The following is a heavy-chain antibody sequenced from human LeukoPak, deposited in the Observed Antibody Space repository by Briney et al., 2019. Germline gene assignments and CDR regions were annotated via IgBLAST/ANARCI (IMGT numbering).Heavy chain of an antibody. CDR1: GYTFTGYY. J-gene: IGHJ6*03. CDR3: ARASGIAAAGTQYYYYMDV. D-gene: IGHD6-13*01. CDR2: INPNSGGT. Sequence: GASVKVSCKASGYTFTGYYMHWVRQAPGQGLEWMGWINPNSGGTNYAQKFQGRVTMTRDTSISTAYMELSRLRSDDTAVYYCARASGIAAAGTQYYYYMDVWGKGTTVTISS. V-gene: IGHV1-2*02.